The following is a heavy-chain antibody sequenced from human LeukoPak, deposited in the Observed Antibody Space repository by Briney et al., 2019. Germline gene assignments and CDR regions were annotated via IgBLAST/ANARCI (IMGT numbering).Heavy chain of an antibody. CDR1: GYTFTGFY. CDR3: ARGKILDY. CDR2: INPYTGET. Sequence: GASVKVSCKASGYTFTGFYFHWVRQAPGQGLEWMGWINPYTGETKYAQNFQGRVSMTRDTSISTAYMELSRLRSDDTAVYYCARGKILDYWGQGTLVTVSS. V-gene: IGHV1-2*02. J-gene: IGHJ4*02.